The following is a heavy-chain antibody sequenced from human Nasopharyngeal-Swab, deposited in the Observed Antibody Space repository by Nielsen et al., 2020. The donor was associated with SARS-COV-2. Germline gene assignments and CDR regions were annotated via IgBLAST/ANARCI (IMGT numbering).Heavy chain of an antibody. Sequence: ASVKVSCKASGYTFTSYAMNWVRQAPGQGLEWMGWINTNTGNPTYAQGFTGRFVFSLDTSVSTAYLQICSLKAEDTAVYYCARDEKSQGIFGVVISGQWWFDPWGQGTLVTVSS. CDR3: ARDEKSQGIFGVVISGQWWFDP. D-gene: IGHD3-3*01. CDR2: INTNTGNP. CDR1: GYTFTSYA. V-gene: IGHV7-4-1*01. J-gene: IGHJ5*02.